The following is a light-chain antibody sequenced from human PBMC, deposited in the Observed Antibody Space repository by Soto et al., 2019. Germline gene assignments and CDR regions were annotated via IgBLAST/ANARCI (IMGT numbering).Light chain of an antibody. Sequence: QSALTQPPSASGTPGQRVTISCSGSSSNIGSNTVNWYQQLPGTAPKLLIYSDVNRPSGVPYRFSASKSGTSASLTITGLQTEDEAHYYCQSYDSGVSASVFGGGTKLTVL. CDR1: SSNIGSNT. CDR3: QSYDSGVSASV. CDR2: SDV. V-gene: IGLV1-44*01. J-gene: IGLJ2*01.